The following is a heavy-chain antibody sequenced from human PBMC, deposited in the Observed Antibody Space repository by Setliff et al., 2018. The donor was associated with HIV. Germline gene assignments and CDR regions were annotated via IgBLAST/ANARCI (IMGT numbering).Heavy chain of an antibody. CDR2: INTANANT. CDR3: ARDMQDNNSFGPNSNLGY. D-gene: IGHD5-18*01. J-gene: IGHJ4*02. CDR1: GYTFSNYA. Sequence: ASVKVSCKSSGYTFSNYALHWVRQAPGQRLEWMEWINTANANTKYSQKFQGRVTITRDTSASTAYMELSSLRSEDTAVYFCARDMQDNNSFGPNSNLGYWGQGTQVTSPQ. V-gene: IGHV1-3*04.